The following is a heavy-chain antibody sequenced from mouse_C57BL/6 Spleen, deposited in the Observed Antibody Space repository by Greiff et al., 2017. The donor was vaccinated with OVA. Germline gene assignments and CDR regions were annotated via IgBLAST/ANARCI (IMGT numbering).Heavy chain of an antibody. Sequence: QVQLKESGPGLVQPSQSLSITCTVSGFSLTSYGVHWVRQSPGKGLEWLGVIWSGGSTDYNAAFISRLSIRKDNSKSQVFFKMNSLQADDTAIYDWARSGNWDGNAMDYWGKGTSVTVAS. V-gene: IGHV2-2*01. CDR2: IWSGGST. J-gene: IGHJ4*01. CDR1: GFSLTSYG. D-gene: IGHD4-1*01. CDR3: ARSGNWDGNAMDY.